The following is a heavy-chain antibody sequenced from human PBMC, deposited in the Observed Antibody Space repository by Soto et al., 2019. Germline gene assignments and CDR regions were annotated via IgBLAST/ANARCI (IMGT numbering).Heavy chain of an antibody. J-gene: IGHJ6*02. CDR1: RITVISYG. CDR3: ARYKDMRYGMDV. Sequence: GGSLRISCASSRITVISYGMHWVRQAPGKGLEWVGVISHDGSNKYYADSVKGRFTISRDNSKNTLYLQMNSLRAEDTAVYYSARYKDMRYGMDVWGQGTTVTVSS. D-gene: IGHD2-15*01. CDR2: ISHDGSNK. V-gene: IGHV3-33*05.